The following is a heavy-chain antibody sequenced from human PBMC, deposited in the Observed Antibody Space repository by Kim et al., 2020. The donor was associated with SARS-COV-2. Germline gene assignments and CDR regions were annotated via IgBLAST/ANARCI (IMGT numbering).Heavy chain of an antibody. V-gene: IGHV3-30*03. D-gene: IGHD3-16*01. CDR2: ISPDGSQQ. Sequence: GGSLRLSCAASGFIFSKYIIQWVRQPPGKGLEWVAVISPDGSQQFYADSVRGRFTTARDNSKNTLFLQMNSLRPEDTAVYHCVRVGGGWGQGALVTVSS. CDR1: GFIFSKYI. CDR3: VRVGGG. J-gene: IGHJ4*02.